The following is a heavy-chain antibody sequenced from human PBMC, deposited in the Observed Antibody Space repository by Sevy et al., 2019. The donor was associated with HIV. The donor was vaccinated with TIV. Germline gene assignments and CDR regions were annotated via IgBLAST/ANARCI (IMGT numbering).Heavy chain of an antibody. V-gene: IGHV7-4-1*01. CDR3: ARAHYNYFDT. CDR2: ININSGNP. D-gene: IGHD3-9*01. Sequence: ASVKVSCKGSGYTFTNYGLIWVRQAPGHGLEYMGRININSGNPTFAPGFAGRFVFSLDTSVSTAFLQIDSLKAEDTALYYCARAHYNYFDTWGQGSLVTVSS. J-gene: IGHJ4*02. CDR1: GYTFTNYG.